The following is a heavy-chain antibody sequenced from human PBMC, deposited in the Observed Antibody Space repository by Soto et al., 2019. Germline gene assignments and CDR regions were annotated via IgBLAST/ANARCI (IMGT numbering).Heavy chain of an antibody. CDR2: ISSTTNYI. J-gene: IGHJ4*02. Sequence: GSLRLSCAASGFTFTRYSMNWVRQAPGKGLEWVSSISSTTNYIYYGDSMKGRFTISRDNAENSLYLEMNSLRAEDTAVYYCARESEDLTSNFDYWGQGTLVTVSS. CDR3: ARESEDLTSNFDY. CDR1: GFTFTRYS. V-gene: IGHV3-21*06.